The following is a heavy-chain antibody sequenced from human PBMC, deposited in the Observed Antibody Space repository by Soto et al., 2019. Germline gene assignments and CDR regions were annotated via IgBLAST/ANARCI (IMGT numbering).Heavy chain of an antibody. CDR3: ARDPSVANYWYFDL. CDR2: IYYSGST. J-gene: IGHJ2*01. Sequence: QVQLQESGPGLVKPSQTLSLTCTVSGGSISSGGNYRSWIRQHPGKGLEWIGYIYYSGSTYYNPSLKSRVTISVDTSQNQFSLKLSSVTAADTAVYYCARDPSVANYWYFDLWGRGTLVTVSS. CDR1: GGSISSGGNY. V-gene: IGHV4-31*03. D-gene: IGHD2-15*01.